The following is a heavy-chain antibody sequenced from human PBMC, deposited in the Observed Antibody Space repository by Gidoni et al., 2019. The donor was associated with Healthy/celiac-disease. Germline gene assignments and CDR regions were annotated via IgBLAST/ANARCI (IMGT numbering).Heavy chain of an antibody. D-gene: IGHD3-10*01. CDR3: AKGAGEMAIPGGY. CDR2: ISWNSGSI. Sequence: EVQLVESGGGLVQPGRSLRLSCAASGFTFDDYAMHWVRQAPGKGLEWVSGISWNSGSIGYADSVKGRFTISRDNAKNSLYLQMNSLRAEDTALYYCAKGAGEMAIPGGYWGQGTLVTVSS. J-gene: IGHJ4*02. V-gene: IGHV3-9*01. CDR1: GFTFDDYA.